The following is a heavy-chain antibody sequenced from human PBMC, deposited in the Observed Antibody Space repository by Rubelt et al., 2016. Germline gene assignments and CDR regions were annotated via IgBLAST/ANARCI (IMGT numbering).Heavy chain of an antibody. V-gene: IGHV4-39*07. J-gene: IGHJ6*03. CDR3: ARGGYGWSSSSTWYYYYYMDV. CDR2: IYYSGST. Sequence: QLQLQESGPGLVKPSETLSLTCTVSGGSISSSSYYWGWIRQPPGKGLEWIGSIYYSGSTYYNPSLKSRVTISVDTSKNQFSLKLSSVTAADTAVYYRARGGYGWSSSSTWYYYYYMDVWGKGTTVTVSS. CDR1: GGSISSSSYY. D-gene: IGHD6-13*01.